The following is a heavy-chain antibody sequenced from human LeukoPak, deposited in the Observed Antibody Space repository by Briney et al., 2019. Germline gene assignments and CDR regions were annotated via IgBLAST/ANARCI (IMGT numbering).Heavy chain of an antibody. V-gene: IGHV3-7*01. CDR1: GSIFSNCW. CDR3: ARHRYYSLDY. Sequence: PGGCLRLSCTASGSIFSNCWMTWVRQAPGKGLEWVANIKQDGSDEYCVDSVKGRFTISRDNAKNSLYLQMNSLRAEDTAVYYCARHRYYSLDYWGQGTLVTVSS. D-gene: IGHD1-26*01. J-gene: IGHJ4*02. CDR2: IKQDGSDE.